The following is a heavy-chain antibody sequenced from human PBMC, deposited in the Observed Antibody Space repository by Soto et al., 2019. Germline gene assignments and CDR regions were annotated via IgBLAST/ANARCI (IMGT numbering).Heavy chain of an antibody. Sequence: GASVKVSCKASGYTFTSYGISWVRQAPGQGLEWMGWISAYNGNTNYAQKLQGRVTMTTDTSTSTAYMELRSLRSDDTAMYYCARLTVVNYYYYYGMDVWGQGTTVTVSS. D-gene: IGHD2-2*01. CDR1: GYTFTSYG. V-gene: IGHV1-18*01. J-gene: IGHJ6*02. CDR3: ARLTVVNYYYYYGMDV. CDR2: ISAYNGNT.